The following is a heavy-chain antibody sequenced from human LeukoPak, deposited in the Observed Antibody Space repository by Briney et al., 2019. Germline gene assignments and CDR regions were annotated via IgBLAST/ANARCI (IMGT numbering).Heavy chain of an antibody. CDR2: IIPIFGTA. J-gene: IGHJ5*02. D-gene: IGHD5-12*01. CDR3: ARTLRGYSGYDLDWFDP. Sequence: SVKVSCKASGYTFTGYYMHWVRQAPGQGLEWMGGIIPIFGTANYAQKFQGRVTITADKSTSTAYMELSSLRSEDTAVYYCARTLRGYSGYDLDWFDPWGQGTLVTVSS. V-gene: IGHV1-69*06. CDR1: GYTFTGYY.